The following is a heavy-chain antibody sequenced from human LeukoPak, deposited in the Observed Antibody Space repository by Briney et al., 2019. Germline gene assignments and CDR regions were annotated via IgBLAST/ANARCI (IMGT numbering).Heavy chain of an antibody. CDR1: GCSFTSYW. Sequence: GGSLKISFKGSGCSFTSYWISWGRQMPGKGLEWMGRIDPSDSYTNYSPSFQGHVTISADKSISTAYLQWSSLKASDTAMYYCARQGFVVVVAAPDYWGQGTLVTVSS. CDR3: ARQGFVVVVAAPDY. V-gene: IGHV5-10-1*01. J-gene: IGHJ4*02. CDR2: IDPSDSYT. D-gene: IGHD2-15*01.